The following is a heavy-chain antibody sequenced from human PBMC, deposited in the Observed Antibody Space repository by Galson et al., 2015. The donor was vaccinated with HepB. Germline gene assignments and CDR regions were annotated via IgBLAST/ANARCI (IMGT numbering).Heavy chain of an antibody. V-gene: IGHV3-33*08. CDR3: ASPSPRGYSSSWYDAEYFQH. CDR2: IWYDGSNK. Sequence: SLRLSCAASGFTFSSYGMHWVRQAPGKGLEWVAVIWYDGSNKYYADSVKGRFTISRDNSKNTLYLQMNSLRAEDTAVYYCASPSPRGYSSSWYDAEYFQHWGQGTLVTVSS. CDR1: GFTFSSYG. J-gene: IGHJ1*01. D-gene: IGHD6-13*01.